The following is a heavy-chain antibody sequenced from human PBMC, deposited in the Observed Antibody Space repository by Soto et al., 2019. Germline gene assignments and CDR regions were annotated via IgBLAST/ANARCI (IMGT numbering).Heavy chain of an antibody. V-gene: IGHV3-21*01. CDR2: ISSSSSYI. D-gene: IGHD2-15*01. CDR1: GFTFSSYS. Sequence: EVQLVESGGGLVKPGGSLRLSCAASGFTFSSYSMNWVRQAPGKGLEWVSSISSSSSYIYYADSVKGRFTISRDNAKNSLYLQMNSLRAEDTAVYYCARDRVVGEVSGAFDIWGQGTMVTVSS. J-gene: IGHJ3*02. CDR3: ARDRVVGEVSGAFDI.